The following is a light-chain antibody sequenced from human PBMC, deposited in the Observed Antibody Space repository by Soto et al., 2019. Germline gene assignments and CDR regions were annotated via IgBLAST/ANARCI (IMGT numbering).Light chain of an antibody. CDR3: MQGTHWPWT. V-gene: IGKV2-30*01. J-gene: IGKJ1*01. Sequence: DAVLTQSPLSLPVTLGQPAAISCRSSQSLVYSNGNAYLIWFQQRPGQSPRRLIYQVSTRDAGVPARFSGSEYGNYFTLTISRVEAEDVGLYSCMQGTHWPWTFGQGTKVEIK. CDR2: QVS. CDR1: QSLVYSNGNAY.